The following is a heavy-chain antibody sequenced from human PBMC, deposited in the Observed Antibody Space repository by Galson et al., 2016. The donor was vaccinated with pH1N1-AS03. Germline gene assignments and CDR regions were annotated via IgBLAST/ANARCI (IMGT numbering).Heavy chain of an antibody. CDR1: GFTVSNSY. V-gene: IGHV3-53*01. Sequence: SLRLSCAASGFTVSNSYLSWVRQDPGKGLEWVSIIYNDDTTYYADSLKGRFAISRDNSKNTLYLQMNSLRAEDTAVYYCARWSRGGNFASLDPWGQGTLVTVSS. J-gene: IGHJ5*02. D-gene: IGHD4-23*01. CDR2: IYNDDTT. CDR3: ARWSRGGNFASLDP.